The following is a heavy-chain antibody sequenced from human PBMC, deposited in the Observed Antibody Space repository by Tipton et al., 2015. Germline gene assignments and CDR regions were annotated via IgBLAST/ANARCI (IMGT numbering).Heavy chain of an antibody. V-gene: IGHV4-61*01. J-gene: IGHJ5*02. D-gene: IGHD2-15*01. CDR2: IYDSGIT. CDR1: GGSVNNDRHY. CDR3: ARGGNNWFDP. Sequence: TLSLTCTVSGGSVNNDRHYWSWIRQPPGKGLEWIGYIYDSGITNHNPSLKSRVTISIDTSKNLFSLKLSSVTAADMAVYYCARGGNNWFDPWGRGTLVTVSS.